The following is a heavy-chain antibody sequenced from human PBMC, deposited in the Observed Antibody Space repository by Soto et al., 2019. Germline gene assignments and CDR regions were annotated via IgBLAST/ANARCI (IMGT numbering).Heavy chain of an antibody. V-gene: IGHV3-7*03. D-gene: IGHD2-21*02. CDR2: IKQEGNEN. CDR1: GFTFSSHW. J-gene: IGHJ4*02. Sequence: PGGSLRLSCAASGFTFSSHWMVWVRQPPGKGLEWVANIKQEGNENSYGDSVKGRFTVSRDNAQNSLYLQMTSLRVEDTAMYYCARGGDSYIDYWGQGALVTVSS. CDR3: ARGGDSYIDY.